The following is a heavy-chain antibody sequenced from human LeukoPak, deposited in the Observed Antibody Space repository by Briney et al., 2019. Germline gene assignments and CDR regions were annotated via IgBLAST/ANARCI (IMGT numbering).Heavy chain of an antibody. CDR2: IIPIFGTA. CDR3: AREVAGEAGD. V-gene: IGHV1-69*05. D-gene: IGHD6-19*01. Sequence: SVKVSXKASGGTFSSYAISWMRQAPGQGLEWMGRIIPIFGTANYAQKFQGRVTITTDESTSTAYMELSSLRSEDTAVYYCAREVAGEAGDWGQGTLVTVSS. CDR1: GGTFSSYA. J-gene: IGHJ4*02.